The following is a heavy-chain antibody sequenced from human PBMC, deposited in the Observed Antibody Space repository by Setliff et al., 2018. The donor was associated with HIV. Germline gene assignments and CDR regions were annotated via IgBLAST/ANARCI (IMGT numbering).Heavy chain of an antibody. J-gene: IGHJ6*03. CDR3: ARARGGCSGGSCPAHHYYYYMDV. CDR2: IYTSGST. D-gene: IGHD2-15*01. Sequence: SETLSLTCTVSGGSISSYYWSWIRQPPGKGLEWIGYIYTSGSTNYNPSLKSRVTISVDTSKNQFSLKLSSVTAADTAVYYCARARGGCSGGSCPAHHYYYYMDVWGKGTTVTVSS. V-gene: IGHV4-4*08. CDR1: GGSISSYY.